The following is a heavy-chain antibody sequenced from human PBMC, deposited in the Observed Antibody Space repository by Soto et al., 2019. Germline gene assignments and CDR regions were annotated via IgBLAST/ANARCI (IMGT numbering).Heavy chain of an antibody. CDR1: GFTFSSYS. J-gene: IGHJ6*02. CDR3: ARGVLWFGELLRVEYYYGMDV. V-gene: IGHV3-21*03. CDR2: ISSSSSYI. D-gene: IGHD3-10*01. Sequence: KTGGSLRLSCAASGFTFSSYSMNWVRQAPGKGLEWVSSISSSSSYIYYADSVKGRFTISRDNAKNSLYLQMNSLRAEDTAVYYCARGVLWFGELLRVEYYYGMDVWGQGTTVTVSS.